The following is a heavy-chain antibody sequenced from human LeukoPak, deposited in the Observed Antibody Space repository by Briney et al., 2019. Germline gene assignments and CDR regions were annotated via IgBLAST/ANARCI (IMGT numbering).Heavy chain of an antibody. V-gene: IGHV4-30-4*08. CDR3: ARTPSRSGVGYYFYGMDV. J-gene: IGHJ6*02. Sequence: PSETLSLTCTVSGGSISSGDYYWSWIRQPPGKGLEWIGYVYFTGSTYCNSSLKSRVAMSVDTSKNQFSLNLSSVTAADTAVYYCARTPSRSGVGYYFYGMDVWGQGTTVTVSS. D-gene: IGHD3-22*01. CDR2: VYFTGST. CDR1: GGSISSGDYY.